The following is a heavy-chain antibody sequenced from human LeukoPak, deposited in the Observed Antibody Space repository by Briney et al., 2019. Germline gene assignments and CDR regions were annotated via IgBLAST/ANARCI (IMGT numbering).Heavy chain of an antibody. CDR3: ARLEGRGLSFDY. D-gene: IGHD3-10*01. Sequence: GGSLRLSCAASGFTFSSYAMSWVRQAPGKGLEWVSAISGSGGSTYYADSVKGRFTISRDNSKNTLYLQMNSLRAEDTAVYYCARLEGRGLSFDYWGQGTLVTVSS. CDR1: GFTFSSYA. V-gene: IGHV3-23*01. CDR2: ISGSGGST. J-gene: IGHJ4*02.